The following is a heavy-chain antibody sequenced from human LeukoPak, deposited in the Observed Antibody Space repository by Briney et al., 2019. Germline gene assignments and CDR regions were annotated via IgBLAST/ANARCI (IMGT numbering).Heavy chain of an antibody. J-gene: IGHJ4*02. CDR3: ARDGTCSSTSCSLDY. CDR2: ISYDGSNK. CDR1: GFTFSSYS. V-gene: IGHV3-30*03. D-gene: IGHD2-2*01. Sequence: GGSLRLSCAASGFTFSSYSMNWVRQAPGKGLEWVAVISYDGSNKYYADSVKGRFTISRDNSKNTLYLQMNSLRAEDTAVYYCARDGTCSSTSCSLDYWGQGTLVTVSS.